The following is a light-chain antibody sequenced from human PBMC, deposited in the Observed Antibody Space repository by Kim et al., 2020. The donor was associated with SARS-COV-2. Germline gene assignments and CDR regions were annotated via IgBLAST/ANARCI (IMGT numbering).Light chain of an antibody. V-gene: IGLV1-40*01. J-gene: IGLJ2*01. CDR1: TSNIGAGYG. Sequence: QSVLTQPPSVSGAPGQRVTISCTGSTSNIGAGYGVHWYQQLPGTAPKLLIYGNSNRPSGVPDRFSGSKSGTSASLAITGLQAEDEAYYYCQSYDSSLSGSVFGGGTQLTVL. CDR2: GNS. CDR3: QSYDSSLSGSV.